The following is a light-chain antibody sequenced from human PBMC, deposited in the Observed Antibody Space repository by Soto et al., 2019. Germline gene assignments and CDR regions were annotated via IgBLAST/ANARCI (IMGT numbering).Light chain of an antibody. V-gene: IGLV2-14*01. Sequence: QSALTQPASVSGSPGQSITISCTGTRSDIGAYNYVSWYQRHPGKAPKLLIYDVNSRPSGVSNRFSGSKSGNTASLPISGLQAEDEADYFCSSYTSTDTLYVFGSGTKLTVL. J-gene: IGLJ1*01. CDR1: RSDIGAYNY. CDR3: SSYTSTDTLYV. CDR2: DVN.